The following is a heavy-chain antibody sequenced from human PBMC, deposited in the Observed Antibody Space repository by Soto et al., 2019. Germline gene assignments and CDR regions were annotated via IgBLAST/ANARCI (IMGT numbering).Heavy chain of an antibody. CDR3: ASESSGWYDY. CDR2: IIGSGGNI. Sequence: PGGSLRLSCAASGFTFSSYAMSWVRQAPGKGLEWVSAIIGSGGNIYHADSVKGRFTISRDNAKNSLYLQMNSLRAEDTAVYYCASESSGWYDYWGQGTLVTVSS. D-gene: IGHD6-19*01. V-gene: IGHV3-23*01. J-gene: IGHJ4*02. CDR1: GFTFSSYA.